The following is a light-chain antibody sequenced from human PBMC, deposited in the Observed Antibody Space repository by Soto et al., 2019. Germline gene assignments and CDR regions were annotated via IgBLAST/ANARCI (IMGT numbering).Light chain of an antibody. J-gene: IGLJ2*01. Sequence: SYELTQPPSVSVAPGQTATITCGGDRIGSKSVHWFQQRPRQAPVLVVYDDSERPSGIPERFSVSNSGNTATLTISRVEAGDEADYYCHVWDSSSDHPFGGGTKLTVL. CDR3: HVWDSSSDHP. CDR1: RIGSKS. V-gene: IGLV3-21*02. CDR2: DDS.